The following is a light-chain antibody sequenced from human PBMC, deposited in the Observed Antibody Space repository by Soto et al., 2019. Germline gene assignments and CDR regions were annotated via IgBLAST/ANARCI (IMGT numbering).Light chain of an antibody. CDR2: GAS. Sequence: EIVLTQTPGTLSLSPGERATLSCRASQSVTSSHLAWYQQKPGQAPRLLIYGASTRATGIPDRFSGSGSDTGFSLTIRSLDPEDFAMYYYLLYFSPDRYTFGPGTKVQSK. CDR3: LLYFSPDRYT. V-gene: IGKV3-20*01. CDR1: QSVTSSH. J-gene: IGKJ2*01.